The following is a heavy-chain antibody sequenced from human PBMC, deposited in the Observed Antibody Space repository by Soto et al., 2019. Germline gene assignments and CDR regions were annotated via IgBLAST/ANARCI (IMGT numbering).Heavy chain of an antibody. CDR1: GGTFSSYA. D-gene: IGHD6-13*01. CDR2: IIPIFGTA. CDR3: AEAEAYSSSWYEAFDI. V-gene: IGHV1-69*13. Sequence: ASVKVSCKASGGTFSSYAISWVRQAPGQGLEWMGGIIPIFGTANYAQKFQGRVTITADESTSTAYMELSSLGSEDTAVYYCAEAEAYSSSWYEAFDIWGQGTMVTVSS. J-gene: IGHJ3*02.